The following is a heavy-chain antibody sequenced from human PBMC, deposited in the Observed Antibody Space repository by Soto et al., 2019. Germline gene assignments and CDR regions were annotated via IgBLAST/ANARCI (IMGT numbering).Heavy chain of an antibody. CDR1: SASFTSSVYY. CDR3: ARRLGSGQPYFDY. J-gene: IGHJ4*02. CDR2: FYYSGST. Sequence: SDTLSLTSTVSSASFTSSVYYWGWIRQPPGKGLEWIGSFYYSGSTYYNPSLKSRVTISVDTSKNQFSLKLSSVTAADTAIYYCARRLGSGQPYFDYWGQGTLVT. D-gene: IGHD6-19*01. V-gene: IGHV4-39*01.